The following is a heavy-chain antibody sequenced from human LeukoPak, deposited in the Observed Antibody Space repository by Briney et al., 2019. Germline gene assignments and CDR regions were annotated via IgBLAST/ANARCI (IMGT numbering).Heavy chain of an antibody. J-gene: IGHJ4*02. CDR2: FYYTGSA. CDR1: GDSMSSINYY. V-gene: IGHV4-39*01. D-gene: IGHD2-15*01. CDR3: ASPEGCTSKFDY. Sequence: SETLSLTCTVSGDSMSSINYYWAWIRQPPGKGLEWIGSFYYTGSAYYNPSLKSRVTISIDMSKNQFSLKLSAVTAADTAVYYCASPEGCTSKFDYWGQGTLVTVSS.